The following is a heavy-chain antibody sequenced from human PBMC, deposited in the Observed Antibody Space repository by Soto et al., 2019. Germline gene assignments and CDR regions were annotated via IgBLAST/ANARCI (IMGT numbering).Heavy chain of an antibody. V-gene: IGHV4-4*02. J-gene: IGHJ6*02. CDR1: GGSISSSNW. Sequence: QVQLQESGPGLVKPSGTLSLTCAVSGGSISSSNWWSWVRQPPGKGLEWIGEIYHSGSTNYNPSLKSRGTISVDRSKNQFSLKLSSVTAADTAVYYCAREGVVVPAAMRNYYYGMDVWGQGTTVTVSS. CDR2: IYHSGST. CDR3: AREGVVVPAAMRNYYYGMDV. D-gene: IGHD2-2*01.